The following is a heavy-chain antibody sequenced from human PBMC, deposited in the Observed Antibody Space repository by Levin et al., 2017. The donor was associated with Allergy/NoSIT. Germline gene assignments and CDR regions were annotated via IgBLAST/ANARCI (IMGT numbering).Heavy chain of an antibody. CDR1: GFTFLNYA. Sequence: QAGGSLRLSCAASGFTFLNYAMHWVRQAPGKGLEWVAVISYHGSHKYYADSVKGRCTISRDNSNNTLYLQMHSLRAADTAVYYCARDFEAYEILNGYYGETLDYWGQGTLVTVSS. J-gene: IGHJ4*02. D-gene: IGHD3-9*01. V-gene: IGHV3-30-3*01. CDR2: ISYHGSHK. CDR3: ARDFEAYEILNGYYGETLDY.